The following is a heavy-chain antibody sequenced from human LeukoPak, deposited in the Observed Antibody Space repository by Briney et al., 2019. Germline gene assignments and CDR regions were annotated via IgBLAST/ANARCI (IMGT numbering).Heavy chain of an antibody. CDR3: ARDPRDGYNYPDFDY. J-gene: IGHJ4*02. Sequence: GGSLRLSCAASGFTFSSYAMHWVRQAPGKGLEWVAVISYDGSNKYYADSVKGRFTISRDNAKNSLYLQMNSLRAEDTAVYYCARDPRDGYNYPDFDYWGQGTLVTVSS. V-gene: IGHV3-30*04. CDR1: GFTFSSYA. CDR2: ISYDGSNK. D-gene: IGHD5-24*01.